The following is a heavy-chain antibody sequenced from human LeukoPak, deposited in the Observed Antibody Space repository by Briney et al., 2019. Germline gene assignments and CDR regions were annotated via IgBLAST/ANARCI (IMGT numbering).Heavy chain of an antibody. V-gene: IGHV4-31*03. CDR2: IYYSGST. J-gene: IGHJ4*02. CDR1: GGSISSGDYY. Sequence: SETLSLTCTVSGGSISSGDYYWIWIRQHPGKGLEWIGYIYYSGSTYYNPSLKSRVTISVDTSKNQFSLNLNSVTAADTAVYYCASGREVTATLPYWGQGTLVTVSS. CDR3: ASGREVTATLPY. D-gene: IGHD2-15*01.